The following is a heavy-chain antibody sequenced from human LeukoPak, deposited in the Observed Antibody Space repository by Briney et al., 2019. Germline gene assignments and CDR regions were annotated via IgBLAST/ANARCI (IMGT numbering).Heavy chain of an antibody. CDR1: GFSFSSYA. CDR3: AKTYYYDSSGSHDY. Sequence: GGSLRLSCAASGFSFSSYAMSWVRQAPGKGLEWVSSISGSGGNTYYADSVKGRFTISRDNSKNTLYLQVNSLRAEDTAVYYSAKTYYYDSSGSHDYWGQGTLVTVSS. D-gene: IGHD3-22*01. J-gene: IGHJ4*02. V-gene: IGHV3-23*01. CDR2: ISGSGGNT.